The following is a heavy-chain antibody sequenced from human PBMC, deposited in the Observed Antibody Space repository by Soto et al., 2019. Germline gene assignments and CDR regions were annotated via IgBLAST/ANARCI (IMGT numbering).Heavy chain of an antibody. D-gene: IGHD3-10*01. V-gene: IGHV1-2*02. CDR3: ARAVDYYGSGSYYSPIYYYGMDV. CDR2: INPNSGGT. Sequence: ASVKVSCKASGYTFTGYYMHWVRQAPGQGLEWMGWINPNSGGTNYAQKFQGRVTMTRDTSISTAYIELSRLRSDDTAVYYCARAVDYYGSGSYYSPIYYYGMDVWGQGTTVTVSS. CDR1: GYTFTGYY. J-gene: IGHJ6*02.